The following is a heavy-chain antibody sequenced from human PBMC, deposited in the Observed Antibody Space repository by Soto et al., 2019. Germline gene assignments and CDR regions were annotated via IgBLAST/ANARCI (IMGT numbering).Heavy chain of an antibody. CDR3: ARLVVAGITYYFES. D-gene: IGHD2-15*01. V-gene: IGHV2-5*02. J-gene: IGHJ4*02. CDR1: GFSLSSRGVG. Sequence: QITLKESGPTLVKPTQTLTLTCTFSGFSLSSRGVGVGWICQPPGKALEWLTFIYWDDDKRYSPSLKSRLTLTKDASKNQVVLTLTNMDPVDTATYYCARLVVAGITYYFESWGQGTLLTVSS. CDR2: IYWDDDK.